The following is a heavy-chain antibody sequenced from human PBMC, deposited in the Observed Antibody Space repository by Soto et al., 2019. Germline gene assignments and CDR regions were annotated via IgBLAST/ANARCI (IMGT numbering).Heavy chain of an antibody. CDR3: AKDDYSKSSDYFDY. Sequence: GGSLRLSCAASGFTFSSYDMQWVRQATGKGLEWVSAIGTAGDPYYPGSVKGRFTISRENAKNSLYLQMNSLRAEDTAVYYCAKDDYSKSSDYFDYWGQGTLVTVSS. D-gene: IGHD4-4*01. V-gene: IGHV3-13*05. CDR1: GFTFSSYD. J-gene: IGHJ4*02. CDR2: IGTAGDP.